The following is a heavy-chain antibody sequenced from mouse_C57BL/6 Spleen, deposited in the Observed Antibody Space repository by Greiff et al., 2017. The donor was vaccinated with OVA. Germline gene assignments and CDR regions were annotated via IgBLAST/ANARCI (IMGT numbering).Heavy chain of an antibody. CDR3: ARGNYEGFYAMDY. Sequence: QVQLQQPGAELVRPGTSVKLSCKASGYTFTSYWMHWVKQRPGQGLEWIGVIDPSDSYTNYNQKFKGKATLTVDTSSSTAYMQLSSLTSEYSAVYYCARGNYEGFYAMDYWGQGTSVTVSS. D-gene: IGHD2-1*01. CDR1: GYTFTSYW. J-gene: IGHJ4*01. V-gene: IGHV1-59*01. CDR2: IDPSDSYT.